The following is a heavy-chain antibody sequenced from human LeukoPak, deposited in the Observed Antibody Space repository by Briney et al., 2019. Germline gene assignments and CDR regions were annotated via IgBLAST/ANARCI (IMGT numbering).Heavy chain of an antibody. CDR2: MNPNSGNT. CDR1: GYTFTSYD. V-gene: IGHV1-8*01. CDR3: VRARDFYDSSGYVRGFDY. Sequence: GASVKVSCKASGYTFTSYDINWVRQATGQGLEWMGWMNPNSGNTGCAQKLQGRVTMTRNTSITIAYTELSSLRSEDTAVYYCVRARDFYDSSGYVRGFDYWGQGTLVTVSS. D-gene: IGHD3-22*01. J-gene: IGHJ4*02.